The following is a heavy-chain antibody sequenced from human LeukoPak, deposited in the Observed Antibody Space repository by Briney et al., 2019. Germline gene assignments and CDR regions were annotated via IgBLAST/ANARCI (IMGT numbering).Heavy chain of an antibody. J-gene: IGHJ4*02. D-gene: IGHD6-13*01. CDR1: GFSVGNNY. CDR2: IYSGGNT. Sequence: GGSLRLSCAASGFSVGNNYMSWVRQAPGKGLEWVSVIYSGGNTYYADSVRGRFTISRGNSRNTLFLQMNSLRVDDTAVYYCAKAPYSTSWYDWGRFDYWGQGTLVTVSS. CDR3: AKAPYSTSWYDWGRFDY. V-gene: IGHV3-53*01.